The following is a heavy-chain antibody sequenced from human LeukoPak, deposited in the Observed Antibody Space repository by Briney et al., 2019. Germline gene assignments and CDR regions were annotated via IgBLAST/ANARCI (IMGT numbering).Heavy chain of an antibody. V-gene: IGHV4-38-2*01. D-gene: IGHD6-19*01. Sequence: PSETLSLTCAVSSFSITSAYYWCWIRQPPGKGLEWIGTIFHSGTSYYNPSLKSRVTISIDTSKNQFSLNLRSVTAADTAVYYCARQDSGWFQIDYGGQGTLVTVSS. CDR1: SFSITSAYY. CDR3: ARQDSGWFQIDY. CDR2: IFHSGTS. J-gene: IGHJ4*02.